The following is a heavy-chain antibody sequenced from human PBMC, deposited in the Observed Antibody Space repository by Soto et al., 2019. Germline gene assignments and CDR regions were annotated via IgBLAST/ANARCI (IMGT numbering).Heavy chain of an antibody. J-gene: IGHJ3*02. CDR2: IIPIFSTA. V-gene: IGHV1-69*12. D-gene: IGHD3-22*01. Sequence: QVQLVQSGAEVKKPGSSVKVSCKASGGTFTSYAISWVRQAPGQGLEWMGGIIPIFSTANYAQKFQGRVTITADESTSTAYMELSSLRSEDTAVYYCSRGVRIVGNDAFDIWGQGTMVTVSS. CDR1: GGTFTSYA. CDR3: SRGVRIVGNDAFDI.